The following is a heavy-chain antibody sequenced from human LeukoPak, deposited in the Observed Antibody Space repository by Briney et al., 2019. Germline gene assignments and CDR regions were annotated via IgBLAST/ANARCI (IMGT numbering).Heavy chain of an antibody. CDR3: AKPRVGDAWAFDI. CDR1: GYTFSTYG. Sequence: GGSLRRSCEASGYTFSTYGMHWVRQAPGKGLEWVAGVSYDGSDKYYADSVKGRFTISRDNSKNTLYLQVNSLRPDDTAVYYCAKPRVGDAWAFDIWGHGTMVAVSS. V-gene: IGHV3-30*18. CDR2: VSYDGSDK. D-gene: IGHD2-21*02. J-gene: IGHJ3*02.